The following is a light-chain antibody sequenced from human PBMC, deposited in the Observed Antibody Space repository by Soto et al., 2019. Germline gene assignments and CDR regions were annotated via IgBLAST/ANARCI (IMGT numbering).Light chain of an antibody. CDR2: KAS. CDR3: QQYKSHRRT. V-gene: IGKV1-5*03. Sequence: DIQMTQSPSTLSGSVGDRVTITCRASQTISSWLAWYQQKPGKAPKLLIYKASTLKSGVPSRFSGSGSGTEFTLTISSLQPDDFATHYCQQYKSHRRTFGQGTKVDIK. CDR1: QTISSW. J-gene: IGKJ1*01.